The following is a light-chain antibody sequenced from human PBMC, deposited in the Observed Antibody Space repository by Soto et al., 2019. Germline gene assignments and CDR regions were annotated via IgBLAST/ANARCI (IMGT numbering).Light chain of an antibody. CDR3: SSYGSTSTRYV. CDR1: SSDVGGYHY. Sequence: QSALTQPASVSGSPGQSITISCTGTSSDVGGYHYVSWYQPHPGKAPKLMIYEVSNRPSGVSNRFSGSKSGNTASLTISGLQAEDEADYFCSSYGSTSTRYVFGTGTKLTVL. CDR2: EVS. V-gene: IGLV2-14*01. J-gene: IGLJ1*01.